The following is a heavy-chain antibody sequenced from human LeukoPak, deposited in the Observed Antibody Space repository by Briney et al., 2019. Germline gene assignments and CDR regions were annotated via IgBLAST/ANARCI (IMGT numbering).Heavy chain of an antibody. V-gene: IGHV1-46*01. CDR3: ALEEVNRAWLDT. Sequence: GASVKVSCEASRNIVTNYYLHWVRQVPGQGLQWMGKVNPSDGRTTYAQNLQDRVTMTRDTPTNTFYMELTSLGFEDVAVYYCALEEVNRAWLDTWGQGSLVTVSS. CDR1: RNIVTNYY. J-gene: IGHJ5*02. CDR2: VNPSDGRT.